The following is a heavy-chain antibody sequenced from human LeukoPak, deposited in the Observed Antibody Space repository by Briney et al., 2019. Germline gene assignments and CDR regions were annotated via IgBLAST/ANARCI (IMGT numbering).Heavy chain of an antibody. CDR2: ISTDGSST. Sequence: GGSLRPSCAASGFTFSSYAMSWVRQAPGKGPVWVSRISTDGSSTSYADSVKGRFTISRDNAKNTLYLQMNSLRAEDTAVFYCARGFAGFDPWGQGTLVTVSS. V-gene: IGHV3-74*01. CDR1: GFTFSSYA. CDR3: ARGFAGFDP. J-gene: IGHJ5*02.